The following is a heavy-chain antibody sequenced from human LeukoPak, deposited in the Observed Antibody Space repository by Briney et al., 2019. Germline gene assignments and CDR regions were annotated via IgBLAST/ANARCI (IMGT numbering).Heavy chain of an antibody. V-gene: IGHV4-61*02. CDR3: ARASYSYDINGWVPFDY. CDR2: IYTSGST. Sequence: SETLSLTCAVSGSSISSGYYWSWIRQPAGKGLEWIGRIYTSGSTNYNPSLKSRVTISGDTSKNQFSLRLSSVTAADTAVYYCARASYSYDINGWVPFDYWGQGTLVTVSS. D-gene: IGHD3-22*01. CDR1: GSSISSGYY. J-gene: IGHJ4*02.